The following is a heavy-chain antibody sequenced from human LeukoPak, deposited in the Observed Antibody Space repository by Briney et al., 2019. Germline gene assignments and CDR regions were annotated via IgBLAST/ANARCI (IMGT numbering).Heavy chain of an antibody. CDR2: INPNNGGT. Sequence: RASVKVSCKASGYTFTGYYIHWVRQAPGLGLEWMAWINPNNGGTNYAQKFQGRVTVTKDTSISTAYMELSSLRSDDTAVYYCVRGVGASNWFHPWGQGTLVSVSS. V-gene: IGHV1-2*02. D-gene: IGHD1-26*01. CDR1: GYTFTGYY. J-gene: IGHJ5*02. CDR3: VRGVGASNWFHP.